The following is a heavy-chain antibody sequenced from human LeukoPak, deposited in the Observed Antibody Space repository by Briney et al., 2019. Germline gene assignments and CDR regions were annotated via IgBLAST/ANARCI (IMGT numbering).Heavy chain of an antibody. CDR3: AKADIVVVVAATCFDY. CDR2: ISGSGGST. V-gene: IGHV3-23*01. Sequence: GSLGLSRAGFGFIFNHYAICWVRQAPGKGLEGGSGISGSGGSTHYADSVKGRFAVSRDNSKNTLYLQMNSLRAEDTAIYYCAKADIVVVVAATCFDYWGQGTLVTVSS. J-gene: IGHJ4*02. CDR1: GFIFNHYA. D-gene: IGHD2-15*01.